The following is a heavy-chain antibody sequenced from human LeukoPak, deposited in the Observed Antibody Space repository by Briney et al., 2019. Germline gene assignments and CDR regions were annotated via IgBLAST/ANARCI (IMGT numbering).Heavy chain of an antibody. J-gene: IGHJ4*02. Sequence: GGSLRLSCAASGFTFSSYGMHWVRQAPGKGLEWVAVISYDGSNKYYAGSVKGRFTISRDNSKNTLFLQMNSLRAEDTALYYCARDVFADSSGGSFDFWGQGTLVTVSS. CDR3: ARDVFADSSGGSFDF. D-gene: IGHD3-16*01. CDR2: ISYDGSNK. V-gene: IGHV3-30*03. CDR1: GFTFSSYG.